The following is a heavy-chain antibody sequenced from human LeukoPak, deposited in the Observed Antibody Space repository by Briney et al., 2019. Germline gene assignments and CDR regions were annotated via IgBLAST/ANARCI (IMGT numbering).Heavy chain of an antibody. V-gene: IGHV3-21*01. CDR3: VRDVSRRIGMDV. J-gene: IGHJ6*02. Sequence: EGSLRLSCLAPGFSFNSYTMNWVREAPGKGLEWVSTISPVSSYTWYAESVKGRFTISRDNPKNSLYLQMDSLRAEDTAVYYCVRDVSRRIGMDVWGQGTTVTVSS. CDR1: GFSFNSYT. CDR2: ISPVSSYT. D-gene: IGHD2/OR15-2a*01.